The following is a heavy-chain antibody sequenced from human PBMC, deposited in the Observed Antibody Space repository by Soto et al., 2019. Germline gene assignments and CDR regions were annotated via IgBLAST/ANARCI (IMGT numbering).Heavy chain of an antibody. J-gene: IGHJ4*02. CDR2: MSGSGGST. D-gene: IGHD7-27*01. CDR3: AKGRRAPGSFDY. V-gene: IGHV3-23*01. CDR1: PFPVHLYA. Sequence: PGGSMRLSFAPSPFPVHLYALSSARPAPGKGLEWVSAMSGSGGSTYDAPAVQRRCTISRDNSKPTLYLQTNSLRAEDTAVYYCAKGRRAPGSFDYSGQGTLVTVSS.